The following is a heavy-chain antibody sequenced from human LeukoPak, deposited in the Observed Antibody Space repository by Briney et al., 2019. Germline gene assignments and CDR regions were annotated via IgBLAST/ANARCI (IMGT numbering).Heavy chain of an antibody. V-gene: IGHV4-59*08. D-gene: IGHD3-22*01. Sequence: SETLSLTCTVSGGSITNYYWSWIRQAPGKGLEWIGDIFYSGSTDYNPSLKSRVAISVDTSKNQFSLRLSSVTAADTAVYFCARHYDSSAYWYYFDYWGQGTLVTVSS. CDR2: IFYSGST. CDR1: GGSITNYY. CDR3: ARHYDSSAYWYYFDY. J-gene: IGHJ4*02.